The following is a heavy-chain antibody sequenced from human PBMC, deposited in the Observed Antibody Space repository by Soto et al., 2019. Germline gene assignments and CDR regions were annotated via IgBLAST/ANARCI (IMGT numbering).Heavy chain of an antibody. CDR1: GGSISSSSYY. D-gene: IGHD4-17*01. J-gene: IGHJ6*02. Sequence: QLQLQESGPGLVKPSETLSLTCTVSGGSISSSSYYWGWIRQPPGKGLEWIGSIYYSGSTYYNPSLKSRVTISVDTSKNQFSLKLSSVTAADTAVYYCAGPKYPDPDYGDRGDYYYGMDVWGQGTTVTVSS. V-gene: IGHV4-39*01. CDR3: AGPKYPDPDYGDRGDYYYGMDV. CDR2: IYYSGST.